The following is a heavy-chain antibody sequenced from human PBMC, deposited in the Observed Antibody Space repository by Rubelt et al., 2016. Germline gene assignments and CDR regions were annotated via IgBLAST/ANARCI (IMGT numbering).Heavy chain of an antibody. V-gene: IGHV3-74*01. CDR2: INSDGSST. Sequence: GLVWVSRINSDGSSTSYADSVKGRFTISRDNAKNTLYLQMNSLRAEDTAVYYCAKARYYYDSSGYFDYWGQGTLVTVSS. J-gene: IGHJ4*02. CDR3: AKARYYYDSSGYFDY. D-gene: IGHD3-22*01.